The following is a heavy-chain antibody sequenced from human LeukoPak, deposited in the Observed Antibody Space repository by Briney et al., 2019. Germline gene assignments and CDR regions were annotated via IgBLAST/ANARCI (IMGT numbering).Heavy chain of an antibody. CDR3: ARDLGYSSSSEVGDY. V-gene: IGHV1-18*01. D-gene: IGHD6-6*01. CDR2: ISAYNGNT. Sequence: ASVKVSCKASGYTFTSYGITWVRQAPGQGLEWMGWISAYNGNTNYAQKLQGRVTMTTDTSTSTAYMELRSLRSDDTAIYYCARDLGYSSSSEVGDYWGQGTLVTVSS. J-gene: IGHJ4*02. CDR1: GYTFTSYG.